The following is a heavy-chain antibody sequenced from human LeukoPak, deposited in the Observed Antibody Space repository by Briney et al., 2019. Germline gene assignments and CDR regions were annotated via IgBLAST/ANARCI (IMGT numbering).Heavy chain of an antibody. CDR3: AKSPRPYYYDSSGYPGGGWVDY. CDR2: ISGSGGST. CDR1: GFTFSGYA. D-gene: IGHD3-22*01. Sequence: PGGSLRLSCAASGFTFSGYAMSWVRQAPGKGLEWVSAISGSGGSTYYADSVKGRFTISRDNSKNTLYLQMNSLRAEDTAVYYCAKSPRPYYYDSSGYPGGGWVDYWGQGTLVTVSS. J-gene: IGHJ4*02. V-gene: IGHV3-23*01.